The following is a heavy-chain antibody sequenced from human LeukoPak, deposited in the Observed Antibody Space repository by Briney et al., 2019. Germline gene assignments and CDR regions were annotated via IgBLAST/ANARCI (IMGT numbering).Heavy chain of an antibody. J-gene: IGHJ5*02. Sequence: PSETLSLTCTVSGGSISRYYWSWIRQPAGKGLEWIGRIYTSGSSNYNPSLKGRVTMSVDTSKNQFSLRLSSVTAADTAVYYCARDGAAAREFGPWGQGNLVNVSS. CDR1: GGSISRYY. V-gene: IGHV4-4*07. CDR3: ARDGAAAREFGP. CDR2: IYTSGSS. D-gene: IGHD6-13*01.